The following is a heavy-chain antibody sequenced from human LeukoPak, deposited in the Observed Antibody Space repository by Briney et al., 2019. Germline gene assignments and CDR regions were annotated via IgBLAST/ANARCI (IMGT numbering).Heavy chain of an antibody. D-gene: IGHD1-1*01. Sequence: GGSLRLSCTASGFPFIEYSMNWVRQAPGKGLEWISYIGIDSGNTKYADSVRGRFTISADKAKNSLYLQMNSLRVEDTAVYYCARDYNYAFDNWGQGTLVSVSS. CDR1: GFPFIEYS. CDR3: ARDYNYAFDN. V-gene: IGHV3-48*01. CDR2: IGIDSGNT. J-gene: IGHJ4*02.